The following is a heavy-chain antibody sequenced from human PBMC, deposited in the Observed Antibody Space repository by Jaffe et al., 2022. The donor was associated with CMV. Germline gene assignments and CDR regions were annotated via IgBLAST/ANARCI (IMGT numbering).Heavy chain of an antibody. V-gene: IGHV2-26*01. Sequence: QVTLKESGPVLVKPTETLTLTCTVSGFSLSNARMGVSWIRQPPGKALEWLAHIFSNDEKSYSTSLKSRLTISKDTSKSQVVLTMTNMDPVDTATYYCARIRGHYDYVWGSSYYYMDVWGKGTTVTVSS. CDR2: IFSNDEK. CDR1: GFSLSNARMG. J-gene: IGHJ6*03. CDR3: ARIRGHYDYVWGSSYYYMDV. D-gene: IGHD3-16*01.